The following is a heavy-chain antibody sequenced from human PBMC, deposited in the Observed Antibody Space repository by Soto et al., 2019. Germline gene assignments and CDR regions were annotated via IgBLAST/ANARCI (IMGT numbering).Heavy chain of an antibody. V-gene: IGHV1-69*01. J-gene: IGHJ6*02. D-gene: IGHD3-10*01. CDR1: GGTFSSYA. CDR3: ATTMVRGVIRRTFYYYYGMDV. CDR2: IIPIFGTA. Sequence: SVKVSCKASGGTFSSYAISWVRQAPGQGLEWMGGIIPIFGTANYAQKSQCRVTITADESTSTAYMELSSLRSEDTAVYYCATTMVRGVIRRTFYYYYGMDVWGQGTTVTVSS.